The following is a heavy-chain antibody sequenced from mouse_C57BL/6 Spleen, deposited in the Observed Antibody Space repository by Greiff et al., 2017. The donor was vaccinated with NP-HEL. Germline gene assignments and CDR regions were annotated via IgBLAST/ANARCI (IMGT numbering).Heavy chain of an antibody. J-gene: IGHJ3*01. D-gene: IGHD1-1*01. CDR2: IAPNSGGT. Sequence: QVQLQQPGAELVKPGASVKLSCKASGYTFTSYWMHWVKQRPGRGLEWIGRIAPNSGGTKYNEKFKSKATLTVDKPSSTAYMQLSSLTSEDSAVYYCARDYYGSSPWFAYWGQGTLVTVSA. CDR3: ARDYYGSSPWFAY. CDR1: GYTFTSYW. V-gene: IGHV1-72*01.